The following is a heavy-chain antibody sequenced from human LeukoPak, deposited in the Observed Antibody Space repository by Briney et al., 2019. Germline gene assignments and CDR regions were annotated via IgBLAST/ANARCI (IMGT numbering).Heavy chain of an antibody. V-gene: IGHV4-34*01. Sequence: KPSETLSLTCAVYGGSFSGYYWSWIRQPPGKGLEWIGEINHSGGTNYNPSLKSRVTISVDTSKNQFSLKLSSVTAADTAVYYCARSITMIVVVINRAFDIWGQGTMVTVSS. CDR2: INHSGGT. D-gene: IGHD3-22*01. CDR1: GGSFSGYY. J-gene: IGHJ3*02. CDR3: ARSITMIVVVINRAFDI.